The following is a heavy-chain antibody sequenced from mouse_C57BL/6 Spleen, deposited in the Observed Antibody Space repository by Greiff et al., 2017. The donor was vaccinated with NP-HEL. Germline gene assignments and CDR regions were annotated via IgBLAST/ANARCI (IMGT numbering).Heavy chain of an antibody. CDR2: ISDGGSYT. Sequence: EVQLQQSGGGLVKPGGSLKLSCAASGFTFSSYAMSWVRQTPEKRLEWVATISDGGSYTYYPDNVKGRFTISRDNAKNNLYLQMSHLKSEDTAMYYCARDRDPFDYWGQGTTLTVSS. J-gene: IGHJ2*01. V-gene: IGHV5-4*01. CDR1: GFTFSSYA. D-gene: IGHD3-1*01. CDR3: ARDRDPFDY.